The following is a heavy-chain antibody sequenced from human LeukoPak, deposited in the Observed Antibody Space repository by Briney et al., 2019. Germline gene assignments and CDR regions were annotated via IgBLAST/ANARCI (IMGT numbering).Heavy chain of an antibody. V-gene: IGHV1-2*02. J-gene: IGHJ4*02. CDR2: INPNSGGT. CDR1: GYTFTGYY. D-gene: IGHD2-15*01. Sequence: GASVKVSCKASGYTFTGYYMHWVRQAPGQGLEWMGWINPNSGGTNYAQKFQGRVTMTRDTSISTAYMELSRLRSDDTAVYYCARVLACSGGSCYETAIDYWGQGTLVTVSS. CDR3: ARVLACSGGSCYETAIDY.